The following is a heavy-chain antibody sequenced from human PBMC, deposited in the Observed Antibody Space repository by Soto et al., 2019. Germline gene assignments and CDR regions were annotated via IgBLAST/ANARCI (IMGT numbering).Heavy chain of an antibody. J-gene: IGHJ4*02. CDR1: GYTFTDYD. V-gene: IGHV1-8*01. CDR2: VSPDGGNA. CDR3: EVTTGY. Sequence: QVQVVQSRAEVKKPGASVKVSCKTSGYTFTDYDINWIRQAPGQGLEWMGWVSPDGGNAGYAPQFQGRVSMTSDTSISTVYMELSSLRAEDTAVYFCEVTTGYWGQGTMVTVSS. D-gene: IGHD2-21*02.